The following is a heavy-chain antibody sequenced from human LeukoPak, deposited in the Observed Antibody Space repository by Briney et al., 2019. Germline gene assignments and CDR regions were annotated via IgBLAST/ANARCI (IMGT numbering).Heavy chain of an antibody. CDR3: ASYRVSHGMDV. CDR2: ISGSGGST. Sequence: GGSLRLSCAASGFTFSSYAMSWVRQAPGKGLEWVSAISGSGGSTYYADSVKGRFTISRDNAKNSLYLQMNSPGAEDTGVYYCASYRVSHGMDVWGQGTTVTVSS. CDR1: GFTFSSYA. D-gene: IGHD3-16*02. V-gene: IGHV3-23*01. J-gene: IGHJ6*02.